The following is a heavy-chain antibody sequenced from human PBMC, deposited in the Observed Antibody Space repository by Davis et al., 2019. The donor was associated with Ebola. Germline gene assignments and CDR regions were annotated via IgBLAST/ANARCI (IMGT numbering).Heavy chain of an antibody. CDR3: ARGGCSGGSCYSPDY. J-gene: IGHJ4*02. CDR2: ISHSGST. CDR1: GGSISSSSYY. D-gene: IGHD2-15*01. V-gene: IGHV4-39*07. Sequence: SETLSLTCTVSGGSISSSSYYWGWIRQPPGKGLEWIGEISHSGSTNYSPSLKRRVTISVDTSKNQFSLKLGSVTAADTAVYYCARGGCSGGSCYSPDYWGQGTLVTVSS.